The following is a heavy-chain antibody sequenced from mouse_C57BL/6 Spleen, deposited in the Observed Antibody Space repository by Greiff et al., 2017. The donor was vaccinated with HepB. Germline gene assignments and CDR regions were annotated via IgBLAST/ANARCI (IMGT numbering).Heavy chain of an antibody. V-gene: IGHV5-6*01. Sequence: EVQLVESGGDLVKPGGSLKLSCAASGFTFSSYGMSWVRQTPDKRLEWVATISSGGSYTYYPDSVKGRFTISRDNAKNTLYLQMSSLKSEDTAMYYCARTLITTVVAHYYAMDYWGQGTSVTVSS. D-gene: IGHD1-1*01. CDR3: ARTLITTVVAHYYAMDY. J-gene: IGHJ4*01. CDR1: GFTFSSYG. CDR2: ISSGGSYT.